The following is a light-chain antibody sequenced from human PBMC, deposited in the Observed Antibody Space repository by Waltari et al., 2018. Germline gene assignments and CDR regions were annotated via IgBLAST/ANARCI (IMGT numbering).Light chain of an antibody. J-gene: IGLJ3*02. CDR2: GVT. CDR3: SSSTSSSVV. CDR1: SGDIGTYNY. V-gene: IGLV2-14*03. Sequence: QSALTQPASVSGSPGQSIAISCTGTSGDIGTYNYVSWYQQPPGKAPKLMIYGVTNRPSGVSDRFSGSKSGNTASLTISGLQAEDEAEYFCSSSTSSSVVFGGGTKLTVL.